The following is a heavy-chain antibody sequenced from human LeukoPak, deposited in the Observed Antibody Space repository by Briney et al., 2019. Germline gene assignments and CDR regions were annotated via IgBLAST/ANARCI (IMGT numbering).Heavy chain of an antibody. J-gene: IGHJ4*02. CDR3: ARGGYCSGGSCYFFDY. V-gene: IGHV1-46*01. Sequence: ASVKVSCKASGYTFTSYYMHWVRQAPGQGLEWMGIINPSGGSTSYAQKFQGRVTMTRDTSTSTVYMELSSLRSEDTAVYYCARGGYCSGGSCYFFDYWGQGTLVTVSS. D-gene: IGHD2-15*01. CDR2: INPSGGST. CDR1: GYTFTSYY.